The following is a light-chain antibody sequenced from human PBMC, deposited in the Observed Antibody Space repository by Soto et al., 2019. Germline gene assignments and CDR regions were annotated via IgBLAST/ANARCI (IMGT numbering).Light chain of an antibody. CDR1: SSDVGGYNY. V-gene: IGLV2-14*01. CDR3: SSYTSRATLV. J-gene: IGLJ1*01. Sequence: QSVLTQPASVSGSPGQSITVSCTGTSSDVGGYNYVSWYQQHPGKAPKLMIYEVSNRPSGVSNRFSGSKSGNTAPLTISGLQAEDEADYYCSSYTSRATLVFGTGTKAAVL. CDR2: EVS.